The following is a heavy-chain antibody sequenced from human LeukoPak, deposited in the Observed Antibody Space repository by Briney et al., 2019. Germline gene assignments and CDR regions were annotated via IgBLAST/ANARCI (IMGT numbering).Heavy chain of an antibody. CDR3: ARVGVELHQPLDY. V-gene: IGHV4-59*12. CDR1: GGSLSNYY. Sequence: SETLSLTCSVSGGSLSNYYWSWIRQPPGKGLEWIGYIYYSGSTNYNPSLKSRVTISVDTSKNQYSLKLTSVTAADTAVYYCARVGVELHQPLDYWGRGTLVTVAS. J-gene: IGHJ4*02. D-gene: IGHD1-7*01. CDR2: IYYSGST.